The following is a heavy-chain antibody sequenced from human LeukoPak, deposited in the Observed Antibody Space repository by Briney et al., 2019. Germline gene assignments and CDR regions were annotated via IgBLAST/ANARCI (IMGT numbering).Heavy chain of an antibody. V-gene: IGHV1-18*01. CDR3: ATALRYGGNSGSAFDI. CDR2: ISAYNGNT. CDR1: GYTFTSYG. Sequence: GASVKVSCKASGYTFTSYGISWVRQAPGQGLEWMGWISAYNGNTNYAQKLQGRVTMTTDTSTSTAYMELRSLRSDDTAVYYCATALRYGGNSGSAFDIWGQGTMVTVSS. D-gene: IGHD4-23*01. J-gene: IGHJ3*02.